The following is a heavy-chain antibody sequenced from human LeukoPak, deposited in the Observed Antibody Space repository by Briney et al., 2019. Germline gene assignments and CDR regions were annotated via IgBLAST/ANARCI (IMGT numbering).Heavy chain of an antibody. V-gene: IGHV4-30-2*01. Sequence: PSQTLSLTCTVSGGSISSGGYYWSWIRQPPGKGLEWIGYIYHSGSTYYNPSLKSRVTISVDRSKNQFSLHLNSVTPEDTADCSRSLFRQQVEPFDSWGQGTLVTVSS. J-gene: IGHJ4*02. CDR1: GGSISSGGYY. D-gene: IGHD6-13*01. CDR3: SLFRQQVEPFDS. CDR2: IYHSGST.